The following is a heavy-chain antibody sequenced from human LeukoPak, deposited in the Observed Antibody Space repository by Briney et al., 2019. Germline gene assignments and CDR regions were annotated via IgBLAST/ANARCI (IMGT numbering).Heavy chain of an antibody. CDR2: INGGGDDT. V-gene: IGHV3-23*01. D-gene: IGHD2-2*01. Sequence: PGGSLRLSCAASGFTFKNNAMTWVRQAPGKGLEWVSAINGGGDDTEYADSVKGRFTISRANSKNTLYLQMNSLRPEDTAVYYCARCTASCYANAVDVWGQGTLLTVSS. J-gene: IGHJ3*01. CDR3: ARCTASCYANAVDV. CDR1: GFTFKNNA.